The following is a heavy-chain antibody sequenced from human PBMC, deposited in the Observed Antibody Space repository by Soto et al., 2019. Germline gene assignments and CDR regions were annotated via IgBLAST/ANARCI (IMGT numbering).Heavy chain of an antibody. CDR2: IWSDGSNK. D-gene: IGHD6-13*01. Sequence: QVQLVESGGGVVQPGRSLRLSCAASGFTFSSYGMHWLRQAPGTGLVWVAVIWSDGSNKYYADSVKGRLTISRENSKKLLYLQMNRLRGEDTAVYFCARDSDGGGRAAAGTPTFGYWGPGTLVTVSS. CDR3: ARDSDGGGRAAAGTPTFGY. V-gene: IGHV3-33*01. CDR1: GFTFSSYG. J-gene: IGHJ4*02.